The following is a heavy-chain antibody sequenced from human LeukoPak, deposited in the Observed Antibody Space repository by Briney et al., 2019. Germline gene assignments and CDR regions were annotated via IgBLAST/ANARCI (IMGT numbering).Heavy chain of an antibody. CDR1: GFTFSTYW. D-gene: IGHD6-13*01. CDR2: IKQDGSEK. CDR3: ARDSAGNDY. Sequence: GGSLRLSSEASGFTFSTYWMSWVRQAPGKGLEWVANIKQDGSEKYYVDSVKGRFTISRDNAKNSLYLQMNSLRAEDTAMYYCARDSAGNDYWGQGTLVTVSS. J-gene: IGHJ4*02. V-gene: IGHV3-7*01.